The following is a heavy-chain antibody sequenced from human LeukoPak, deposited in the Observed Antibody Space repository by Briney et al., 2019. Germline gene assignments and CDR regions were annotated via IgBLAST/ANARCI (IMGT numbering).Heavy chain of an antibody. D-gene: IGHD3-9*01. Sequence: PGRSLRLSCAASEFTFSTYAMHWVRQAPGKGLEWVALISYGGGFERYADSVKSRFTISRDNSKNTLYLQMNSLTTEDTAVYYCAGQYYRISTGHYNWFAPWGQGTLVTVSS. V-gene: IGHV3-30*04. J-gene: IGHJ5*02. CDR1: EFTFSTYA. CDR2: ISYGGGFE. CDR3: AGQYYRISTGHYNWFAP.